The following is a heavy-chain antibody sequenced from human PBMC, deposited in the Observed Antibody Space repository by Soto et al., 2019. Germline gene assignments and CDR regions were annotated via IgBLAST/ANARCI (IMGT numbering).Heavy chain of an antibody. CDR2: IYYSGST. CDR1: GGSISSYY. Sequence: SETLSLTCTVSGGSISSYYWSWIRQPPGKGLEWIGYIYYSGSTNYNPSLKSRVTISVDTSKNQFSLKLSSVTAADTAVYYCARQPTDWGQGTRVTVAS. J-gene: IGHJ4*02. V-gene: IGHV4-59*08. CDR3: ARQPTD.